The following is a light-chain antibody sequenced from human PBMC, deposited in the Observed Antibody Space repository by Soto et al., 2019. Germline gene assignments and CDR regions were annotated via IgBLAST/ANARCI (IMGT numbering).Light chain of an antibody. Sequence: EIVLTPAPGTLSLSPVERATLSCRASQSVSSSYLAWYQQKPGQAPRLLIYGASSRATGIPDRFSGSGSGTDFTLTISRLEPEELAVYDCQQYGSSPPTFGQGTKGDIK. J-gene: IGKJ1*01. V-gene: IGKV3-20*01. CDR3: QQYGSSPPT. CDR2: GAS. CDR1: QSVSSSY.